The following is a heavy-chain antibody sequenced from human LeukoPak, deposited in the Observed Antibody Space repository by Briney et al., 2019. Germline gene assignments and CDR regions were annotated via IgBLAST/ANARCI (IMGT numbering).Heavy chain of an antibody. CDR2: INHSGST. V-gene: IGHV4-34*01. Sequence: SETLSLTCAVYGGSFSGYYWSWIRQPPGKGLEWIGEINHSGSTNYNPSLKSRVTISVDTSKNQFSLKLSSVTAADTAVYYCARGTRSYSRSWTPWGQGTLVTVSS. CDR3: ARGTRSYSRSWTP. CDR1: GGSFSGYY. D-gene: IGHD6-13*01. J-gene: IGHJ5*02.